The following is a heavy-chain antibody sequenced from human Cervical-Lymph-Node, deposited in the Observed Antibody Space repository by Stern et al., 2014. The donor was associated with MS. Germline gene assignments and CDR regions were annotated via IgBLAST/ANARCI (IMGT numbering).Heavy chain of an antibody. D-gene: IGHD3-3*01. J-gene: IGHJ5*02. CDR3: SRVVRFLEWVPFDP. Sequence: QLQLQESGSGLVKPSQTLSLTCTVSGASISSGGYTWSWIRQPPGKGREWIGYIYEDGSSYYNPSLKSRATIMLETTKKPFFLRLTSMSAADTAVYYCSRVVRFLEWVPFDPWGQGTLVTVSS. V-gene: IGHV4-30-2*01. CDR2: IYEDGSS. CDR1: GASISSGGYT.